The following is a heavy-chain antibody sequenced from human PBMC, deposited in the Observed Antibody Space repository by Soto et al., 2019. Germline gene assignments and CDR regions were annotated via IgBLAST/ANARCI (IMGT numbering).Heavy chain of an antibody. CDR3: ARLAAARPSYYYYYMDV. V-gene: IGHV4-59*01. Sequence: QVQLQESGPGLVKPSETLSLTCTVSGGSISSYYWSWIRQPPGKGLEWIGYIYYSGSTNYNPSLKSLVTISVDTSKNQFSLKLSSVTAADTAVYYCARLAAARPSYYYYYMDVWGKGTTVTVSS. D-gene: IGHD6-13*01. CDR2: IYYSGST. CDR1: GGSISSYY. J-gene: IGHJ6*03.